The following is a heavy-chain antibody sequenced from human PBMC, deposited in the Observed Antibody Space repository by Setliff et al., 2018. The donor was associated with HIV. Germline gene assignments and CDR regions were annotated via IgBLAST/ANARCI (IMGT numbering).Heavy chain of an antibody. Sequence: LSLTCTVSGGSISTYYWSWIRQAPGKGLEWIGYIYYNGNTNYNPSLKSRITISVDTSKDQFSLKLTSVTAADTAVYYCARVPRQLLKGAAAYFDYWGQGILVTVSS. V-gene: IGHV4-59*01. CDR3: ARVPRQLLKGAAAYFDY. CDR1: GGSISTYY. D-gene: IGHD5-18*01. J-gene: IGHJ4*02. CDR2: IYYNGNT.